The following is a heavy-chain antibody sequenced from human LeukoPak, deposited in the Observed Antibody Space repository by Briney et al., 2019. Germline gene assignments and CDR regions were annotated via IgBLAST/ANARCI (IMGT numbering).Heavy chain of an antibody. V-gene: IGHV4-4*07. CDR2: IYTSGST. CDR3: ARARVNTGVVVIPTPYAFDI. Sequence: PSETLSLTCTVSGGSISSYYWSWIRQPAGKGLEWIGRIYTSGSTNYNPSLKSRVTMSVDTSKNQFSLKLSSVTAADTAVYYCARARVNTGVVVIPTPYAFDIWGQGTMVTVSS. J-gene: IGHJ3*02. CDR1: GGSISSYY. D-gene: IGHD3-22*01.